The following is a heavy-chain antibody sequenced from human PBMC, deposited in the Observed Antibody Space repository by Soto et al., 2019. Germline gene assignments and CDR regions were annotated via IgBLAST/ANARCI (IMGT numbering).Heavy chain of an antibody. CDR2: ISYDGSNK. J-gene: IGHJ4*02. V-gene: IGHV3-30*18. Sequence: QVPLVESGGGVVQPGRSLRLSCAASGFTFSSYGMHWVRQAPGKGLEWVAVISYDGSNKYYADSVKGRFTISRDNSKNTLYLQMNSLRAEDTAVYYCAKSPSYPVHFDYWGQGTLVTVSS. CDR3: AKSPSYPVHFDY. CDR1: GFTFSSYG. D-gene: IGHD1-26*01.